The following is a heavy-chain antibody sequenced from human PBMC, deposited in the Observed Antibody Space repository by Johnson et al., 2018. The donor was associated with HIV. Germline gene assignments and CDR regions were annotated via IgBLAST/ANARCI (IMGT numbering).Heavy chain of an antibody. V-gene: IGHV3-66*01. CDR3: AKGYGGNGGAFDI. Sequence: MLLVESGGGVVQPGGSLRLSCVASGFTVRKGLEWVSVIYSGGSTYYADSVKGRFTISRDNSKNTLYLQMNSLRAEDTAVYYCAKGYGGNGGAFDIWGQGTMVTVSS. CDR1: GFTV. D-gene: IGHD4-23*01. J-gene: IGHJ3*02. CDR2: IYSGGST.